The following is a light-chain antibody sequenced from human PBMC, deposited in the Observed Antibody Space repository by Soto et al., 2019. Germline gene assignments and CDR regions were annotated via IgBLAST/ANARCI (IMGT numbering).Light chain of an antibody. CDR1: QSVSSSY. V-gene: IGKV3-20*01. Sequence: EIVLTQSPGTLSLSPGERATLSCRASQSVSSSYLAWYQQQPGPAPRLLIYGASSRATGIPDRFSGSGSGADFTLTISRLEPEDVAVYYWQQYGSSPLVTFGQGTKLEIK. CDR3: QQYGSSPLVT. J-gene: IGKJ2*01. CDR2: GAS.